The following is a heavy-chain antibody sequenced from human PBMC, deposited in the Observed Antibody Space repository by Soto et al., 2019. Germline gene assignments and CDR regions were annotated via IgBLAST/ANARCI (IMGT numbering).Heavy chain of an antibody. CDR2: IYPGDSDT. J-gene: IGHJ4*02. CDR3: AAVARLDSQSAFDG. CDR1: GYLFTYFW. V-gene: IGHV5-51*01. Sequence: PAESLKCSNQGSGYLFTYFWIAWVRQMPGKALGWMGMIYPGDSDTKYRPSFQGQVTISAAKSITTAYLQWTSLKASNTAMYYCAAVARLDSQSAFDGWGQGNLVTVSS. D-gene: IGHD1-1*01.